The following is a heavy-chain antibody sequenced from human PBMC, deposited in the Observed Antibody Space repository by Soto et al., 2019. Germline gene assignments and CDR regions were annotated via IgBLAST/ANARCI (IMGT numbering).Heavy chain of an antibody. D-gene: IGHD1-7*01. Sequence: QVQLVESGEGVVQPGRSLRLCCAASGFTFSSYGMHWVRQAPGKGLEWVAVIWYDGSNKYYADSVKGRFTISRDNSKNTLYLQMNSLRAEDTAVYYCASEAGTTRYYGMDVWGQGTTVTVSS. J-gene: IGHJ6*02. V-gene: IGHV3-33*01. CDR2: IWYDGSNK. CDR1: GFTFSSYG. CDR3: ASEAGTTRYYGMDV.